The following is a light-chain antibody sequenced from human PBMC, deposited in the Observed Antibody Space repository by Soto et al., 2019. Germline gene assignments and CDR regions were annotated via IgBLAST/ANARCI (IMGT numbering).Light chain of an antibody. CDR1: QSVSSSY. CDR2: GAS. Sequence: PLSLSTRERATLSCRPSQSVSSSYLAWYQQKPGQAPRLLIYGASSRATGIPARFTGSGSGTDFTLTIIFVQPEDGIRDCSQVSACLPNSFGERTML. J-gene: IGKJ4*01. V-gene: IGKV3-20*01. CDR3: QVSACLPNS.